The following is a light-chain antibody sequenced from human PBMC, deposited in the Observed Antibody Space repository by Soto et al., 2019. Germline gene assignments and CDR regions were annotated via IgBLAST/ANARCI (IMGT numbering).Light chain of an antibody. Sequence: EDLLTKSPSPFSLSPWERATLPCRASQSVSTYFGWYQKRPGQAPRLLIXXAYXRATDTPPRFSGSGSGTAFTLTISSRKAEAFAVEYCQRRKSWPMTSTFGQGTRLEIK. J-gene: IGKJ5*01. CDR2: XAY. CDR3: QRRKSWPMTST. V-gene: IGKV3-11*01. CDR1: QSVSTY.